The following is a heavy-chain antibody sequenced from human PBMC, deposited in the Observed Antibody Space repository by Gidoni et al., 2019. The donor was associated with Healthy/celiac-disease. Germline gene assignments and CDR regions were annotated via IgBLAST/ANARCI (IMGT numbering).Heavy chain of an antibody. CDR1: GGSFSGYY. Sequence: QVQLQQWGAGLLKPSETLSLTCAVYGGSFSGYYWSWIRQPPWKGLEWIGEINHSGSTNYNPSLKSRVTISVDTSKNQFSLKLSSVTAADTAVYYCARGTTGTPVDYWGQGTLVTVSS. V-gene: IGHV4-34*01. D-gene: IGHD1-1*01. CDR2: INHSGST. CDR3: ARGTTGTPVDY. J-gene: IGHJ4*02.